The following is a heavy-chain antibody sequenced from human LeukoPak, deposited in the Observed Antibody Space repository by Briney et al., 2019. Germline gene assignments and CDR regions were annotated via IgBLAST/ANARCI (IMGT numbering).Heavy chain of an antibody. CDR1: GFTFSSHD. CDR3: ATRNYYDSRGYYYYYFDF. D-gene: IGHD3-22*01. CDR2: ISSSGDAT. V-gene: IGHV3-23*01. J-gene: IGHJ4*02. Sequence: PGGSLRLSCAVSGFTFSSHDMSWVRQAPGKGLEWLSGISSSGDATSHADSVRGRFSISRDNSRNTLYLQINSLRVEDTAAYYCATRNYYDSRGYYYYYFDFWGQGTLVTVSS.